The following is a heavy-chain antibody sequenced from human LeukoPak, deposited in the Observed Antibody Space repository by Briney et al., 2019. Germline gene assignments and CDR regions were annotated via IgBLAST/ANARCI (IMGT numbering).Heavy chain of an antibody. V-gene: IGHV3-21*01. J-gene: IGHJ4*02. CDR1: GFVFSSYG. CDR3: AREEQQLVYFDY. Sequence: GGSLRLSCAASGFVFSSYGIHWVRQAPGKGLEWVSSISSSSSYIYYADSVKGRFTVSRDNAKNSLYLQMNSLRAEDTAVYYCAREEQQLVYFDYWGQGTLVTVSS. D-gene: IGHD6-13*01. CDR2: ISSSSSYI.